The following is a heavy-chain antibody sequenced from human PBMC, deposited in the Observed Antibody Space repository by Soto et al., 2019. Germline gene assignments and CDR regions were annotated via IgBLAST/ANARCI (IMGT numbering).Heavy chain of an antibody. Sequence: EVQLLESGGGLVHPGGSLRLSCAASGFAFRTYAMAWVRQAPGTGLEWVSGIWGSGHRTFYANSVKGRFTISRVNSRNTLYLEMYILTPEDTPLYCCAKTGPYCGGDCSIYFYGMDVWGQGTTVTVSS. CDR3: AKTGPYCGGDCSIYFYGMDV. CDR2: IWGSGHRT. CDR1: GFAFRTYA. V-gene: IGHV3-23*01. J-gene: IGHJ6*02. D-gene: IGHD2-21*02.